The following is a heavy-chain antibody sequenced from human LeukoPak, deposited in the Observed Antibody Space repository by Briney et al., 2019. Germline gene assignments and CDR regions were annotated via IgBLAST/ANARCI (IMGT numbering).Heavy chain of an antibody. CDR3: ARGGDYSNPFDY. D-gene: IGHD4-11*01. V-gene: IGHV4-39*01. CDR2: VYYSGST. CDR1: GGSIGSSNYY. Sequence: PSETLSLTCTVSGGSIGSSNYYWGWIRQPPGKGLEWIGSVYYSGSTYYNPSLKSRVTISVDASKNQFSLKLSSVTAADTAVYYCARGGDYSNPFDYWGQGTLVTVSS. J-gene: IGHJ4*02.